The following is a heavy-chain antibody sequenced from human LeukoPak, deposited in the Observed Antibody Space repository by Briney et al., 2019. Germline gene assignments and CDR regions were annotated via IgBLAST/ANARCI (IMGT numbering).Heavy chain of an antibody. V-gene: IGHV1-69*01. Sequence: SVKVSCKASGGTFSSYAISWVRQAPGQGLEWMGGIIPIFGTANYAQKFQGRVTITADESTSTAYMELSSLRSEDTAVYYCARDWSSGSYYGAFDIWGQGTMVTASS. D-gene: IGHD1-26*01. J-gene: IGHJ3*02. CDR2: IIPIFGTA. CDR1: GGTFSSYA. CDR3: ARDWSSGSYYGAFDI.